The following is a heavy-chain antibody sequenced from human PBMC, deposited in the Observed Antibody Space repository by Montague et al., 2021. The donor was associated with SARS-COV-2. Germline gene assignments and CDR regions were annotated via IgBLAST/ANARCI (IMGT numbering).Heavy chain of an antibody. Sequence: SLRLSCPASGFTFTSYVMSWVRQAPGKGLEWVSAVTGSGGSTFYADSVKGRFTISRDNSKNTLHLQMDSLRAEDKAVYYCAKDGNCSGNGCPGYFHHWGQGTLVTVSS. J-gene: IGHJ1*01. CDR1: GFTFTSYV. CDR3: AKDGNCSGNGCPGYFHH. D-gene: IGHD2-2*01. V-gene: IGHV3-23*01. CDR2: VTGSGGST.